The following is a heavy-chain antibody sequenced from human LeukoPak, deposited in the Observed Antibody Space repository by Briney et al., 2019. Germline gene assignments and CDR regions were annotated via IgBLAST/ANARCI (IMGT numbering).Heavy chain of an antibody. J-gene: IGHJ3*02. CDR1: GFTFSSYD. V-gene: IGHV3-13*05. Sequence: PGGSLRLSCAASGFTFSSYDMHWVRHATGKGQEWVSAIGTAGDPYYTGSVKGRFTTSRENAKNSLYLQMNSLRAGDTAVYYCAKGAGRYCSSTSCYPDAFDIWGQGTMVTVSS. CDR3: AKGAGRYCSSTSCYPDAFDI. CDR2: IGTAGDP. D-gene: IGHD2-2*01.